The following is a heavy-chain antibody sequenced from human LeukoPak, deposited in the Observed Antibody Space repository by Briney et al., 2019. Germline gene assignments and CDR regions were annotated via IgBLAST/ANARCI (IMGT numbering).Heavy chain of an antibody. CDR2: IYTSGST. CDR3: ARSTVVNNLDY. J-gene: IGHJ4*02. Sequence: PSETLSLTCTVSGGSISSGSYYWSWIRQPAGKGLEWIGRIYTSGSTNYNPSLKSRVTISVDTSKNQFSLKLSSVTAADTAVYYCARSTVVNNLDYWGQGTLVTVSS. D-gene: IGHD2-21*01. V-gene: IGHV4-61*02. CDR1: GGSISSGSYY.